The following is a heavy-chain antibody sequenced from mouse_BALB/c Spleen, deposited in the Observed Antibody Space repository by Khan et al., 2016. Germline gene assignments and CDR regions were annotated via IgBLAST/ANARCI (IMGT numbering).Heavy chain of an antibody. Sequence: LVKTGAAVKISCKASGYSFMGYYMHWVRQSHGKSLEWIGSISCYNGATSYNQKFKGKATFTVETSSSTASMQFNSQTSEDSAVSDCERPHFGVDEWYYFDYWGQGTTVTVSS. V-gene: IGHV1S34*01. CDR1: GYSFMGYY. CDR2: ISCYNGAT. CDR3: ERPHFGVDEWYYFDY. J-gene: IGHJ2*01. D-gene: IGHD1-1*02.